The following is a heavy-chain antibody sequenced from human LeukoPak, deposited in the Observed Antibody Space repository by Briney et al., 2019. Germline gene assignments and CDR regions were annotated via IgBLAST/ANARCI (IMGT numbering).Heavy chain of an antibody. D-gene: IGHD6-19*01. CDR1: GGTFISYA. V-gene: IGHV1-69*13. J-gene: IGHJ6*02. CDR3: ARDRPGYSSGWYPQRYYGMDV. Sequence: ASVKVSCKASGGTFISYAISWVRQAPGQGLEWMGGIIPIFGTANYAQKFQGRVTITADESTSTAYMELSSLRSEDTAVYYCARDRPGYSSGWYPQRYYGMDVWGQGTTVTVSS. CDR2: IIPIFGTA.